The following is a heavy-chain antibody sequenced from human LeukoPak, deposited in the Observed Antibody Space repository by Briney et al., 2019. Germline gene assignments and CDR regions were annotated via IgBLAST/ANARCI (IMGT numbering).Heavy chain of an antibody. J-gene: IGHJ3*02. Sequence: GGSLRLSCAASGFTFSSYGMHWVRQAPGKGLEWVAVISYDGSNKYYADSVKGRFTISRDNSKNTLYLQMNSLRAEDTAVYYCAKDRGDYYDSSGYYSGGYDIWGQGTMVTVSS. CDR3: AKDRGDYYDSSGYYSGGYDI. D-gene: IGHD3-22*01. V-gene: IGHV3-30*18. CDR2: ISYDGSNK. CDR1: GFTFSSYG.